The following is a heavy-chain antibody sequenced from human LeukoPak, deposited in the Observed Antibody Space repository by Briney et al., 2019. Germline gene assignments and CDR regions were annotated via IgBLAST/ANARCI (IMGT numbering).Heavy chain of an antibody. CDR3: ARAVITSPRSAFDI. V-gene: IGHV1-46*01. D-gene: IGHD4-23*01. Sequence: GESLKISCKASGYTFISYYMHWVRQAPGQGLEWMGIINPSGGSTTYAQKFQGRVTMTKDMSTSTVYMELSSLRSEDTAVYYCARAVITSPRSAFDIWGQGTMVTVSS. CDR2: INPSGGST. CDR1: GYTFISYY. J-gene: IGHJ3*02.